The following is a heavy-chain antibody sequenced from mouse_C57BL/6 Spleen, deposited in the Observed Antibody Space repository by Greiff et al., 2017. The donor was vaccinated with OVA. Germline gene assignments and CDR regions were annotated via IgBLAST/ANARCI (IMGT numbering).Heavy chain of an antibody. CDR2: IYPGSGST. J-gene: IGHJ1*03. D-gene: IGHD1-1*01. V-gene: IGHV1-55*01. Sequence: QVQLQQPGAELVKPGASVKMSCKASGYTFTSYWITWVKQRPGQGLEWIGDIYPGSGSTNYNEKFKSKATLTVDTSSSTAYMQLSSLTSEDSAVYYCARPPLYYGSSDWYFDVWGTGTTVTVSS. CDR3: ARPPLYYGSSDWYFDV. CDR1: GYTFTSYW.